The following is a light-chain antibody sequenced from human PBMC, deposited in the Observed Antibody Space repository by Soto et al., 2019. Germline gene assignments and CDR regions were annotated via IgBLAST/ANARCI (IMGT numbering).Light chain of an antibody. Sequence: DIQMAQSPSSLSASVGDRVTITCRASQSISSYLNWYQQKPGKAPKLLIYAASSLQSGVPSRFSRSGSGTDLTHTISSLQPEDFATYYCQQRYSTLGPFGPGTKVDIK. CDR3: QQRYSTLGP. CDR2: AAS. V-gene: IGKV1-39*01. J-gene: IGKJ3*01. CDR1: QSISSY.